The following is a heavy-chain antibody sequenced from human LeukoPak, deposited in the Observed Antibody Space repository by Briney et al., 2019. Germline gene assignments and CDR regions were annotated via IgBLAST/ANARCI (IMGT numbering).Heavy chain of an antibody. Sequence: QAGGSLRLSCAASGFMFSSYAMNWVRQVPGKGLEWASTISNTGASTYYADSVKGRFTISRDNPKSTLYLQMDSLRAEDTAVYYCARDTMGYYYYYMDVWGKGTTVTVSS. V-gene: IGHV3-23*01. CDR3: ARDTMGYYYYYMDV. D-gene: IGHD3-3*01. J-gene: IGHJ6*03. CDR1: GFMFSSYA. CDR2: ISNTGAST.